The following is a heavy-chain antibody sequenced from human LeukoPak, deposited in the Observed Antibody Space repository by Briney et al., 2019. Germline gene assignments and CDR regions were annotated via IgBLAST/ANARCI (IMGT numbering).Heavy chain of an antibody. V-gene: IGHV2-5*01. Sequence: SGPTLVKPTQPLTLTCTFSGFSLSTSGVGVGWIRQPPGKALEWLALIYWNDDKRYSPSLKSRLTITKDTSKNQVVLTMTNMDPVDTATYYCAHRRPTPLSMENWFDPWGQGTLVTVSS. D-gene: IGHD2/OR15-2a*01. CDR3: AHRRPTPLSMENWFDP. CDR2: IYWNDDK. CDR1: GFSLSTSGVG. J-gene: IGHJ5*02.